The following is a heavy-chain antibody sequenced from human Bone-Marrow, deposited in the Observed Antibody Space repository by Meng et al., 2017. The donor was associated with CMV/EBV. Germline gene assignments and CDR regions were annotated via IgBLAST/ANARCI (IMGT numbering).Heavy chain of an antibody. CDR2: IIPILGIA. CDR3: ARDSGIVVVVAANDYYYYGMDV. CDR1: GYTFTSYG. D-gene: IGHD2-15*01. Sequence: SVKVSCKASGYTFTSYGISWVRQAPGQGLEWMGGIIPILGIANYAQKFQGRVTITADKSTSTAYMELSSLRSEDTAVYYCARDSGIVVVVAANDYYYYGMDVGGQGATVTGSS. J-gene: IGHJ6*01. V-gene: IGHV1-69*10.